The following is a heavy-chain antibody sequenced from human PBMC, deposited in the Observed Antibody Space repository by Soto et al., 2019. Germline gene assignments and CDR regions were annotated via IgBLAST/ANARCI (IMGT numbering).Heavy chain of an antibody. Sequence: ASVKVSCKASGYTFTGYYIHWVRQAPGQGLEWMGWISAYNGNTNYAQKLQGRVTMTTDTSTSTAYMELRSLRSDATAVYYCARVGGRSYYYDSSGYSLAAFDIWGQGTMVTVSS. V-gene: IGHV1-18*04. D-gene: IGHD3-22*01. J-gene: IGHJ3*02. CDR2: ISAYNGNT. CDR1: GYTFTGYY. CDR3: ARVGGRSYYYDSSGYSLAAFDI.